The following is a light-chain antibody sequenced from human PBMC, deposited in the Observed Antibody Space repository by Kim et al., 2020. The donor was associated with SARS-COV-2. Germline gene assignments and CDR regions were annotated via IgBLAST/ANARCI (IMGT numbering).Light chain of an antibody. CDR3: QAWDSSTAV. V-gene: IGLV3-1*01. J-gene: IGLJ2*01. CDR1: ELAVKY. CDR2: QDN. Sequence: VSPGQTASITCPGVELAVKYAGWYQQKPGQSPVLLIYQDNKRPSGIPERFSGSSSVNSATLTISETQAMDEADYYCQAWDSSTAVFGGGTQLTVL.